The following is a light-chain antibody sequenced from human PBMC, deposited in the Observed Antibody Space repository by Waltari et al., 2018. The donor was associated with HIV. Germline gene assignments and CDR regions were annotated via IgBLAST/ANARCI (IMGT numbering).Light chain of an antibody. CDR2: DVS. Sequence: EIVLTQSPVTLPLSPGERATLSCRASQNINTFLAWYQHIPGQAPRLLIYDVSNRATGIPARFSGSGSGTDFTLTISSLEPEDFAVYYCQQRSNWPLTFGGGTKVEMK. CDR3: QQRSNWPLT. V-gene: IGKV3-11*01. J-gene: IGKJ4*01. CDR1: QNINTF.